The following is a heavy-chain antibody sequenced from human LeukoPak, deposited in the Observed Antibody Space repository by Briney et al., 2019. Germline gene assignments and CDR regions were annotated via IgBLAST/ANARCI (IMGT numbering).Heavy chain of an antibody. J-gene: IGHJ5*02. D-gene: IGHD3-22*01. CDR1: GFTFDDYG. Sequence: PGGSLRLSCAASGFTFDDYGMSWVRQAPGKGLEWVSGINWNGGSTGYADSVKGRFTISRDNAKNTLNLQMNSLRAEDTAVYYCARDLGQYYDTSGKWFDPWGQGTLVTVSS. CDR2: INWNGGST. CDR3: ARDLGQYYDTSGKWFDP. V-gene: IGHV3-20*04.